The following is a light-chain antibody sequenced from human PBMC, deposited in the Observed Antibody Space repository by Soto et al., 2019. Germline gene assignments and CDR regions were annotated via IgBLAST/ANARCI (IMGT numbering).Light chain of an antibody. CDR1: QSISTS. J-gene: IGKJ4*02. CDR2: DAS. V-gene: IGKV3-11*01. Sequence: EIVLIQSPVTLSLSPGERATLSCRSSQSISTSLAWYQQNPGQAPRLLIFDASNRATGIAARFSGSGSGTDFPITISRLETEDCTVYYWQQHSDWPLTFGGGTRLEI. CDR3: QQHSDWPLT.